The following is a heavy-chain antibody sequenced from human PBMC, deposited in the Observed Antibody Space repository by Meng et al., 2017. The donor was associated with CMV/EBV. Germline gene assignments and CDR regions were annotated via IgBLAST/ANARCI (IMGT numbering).Heavy chain of an antibody. J-gene: IGHJ3*02. D-gene: IGHD3-10*01. V-gene: IGHV3-11*03. Sequence: GQLLESGGVLVKPGVSLRLSCAASGFNFSDYYMSWIRQAPGKGLEWVSYISSSSSYTNYADSVKGRFTISRDNAKNSLYLQMNSLRAEDTAVYYCARRTYYSEAFDIWGQGTMVTVSS. CDR3: ARRTYYSEAFDI. CDR1: GFNFSDYY. CDR2: ISSSSSYT.